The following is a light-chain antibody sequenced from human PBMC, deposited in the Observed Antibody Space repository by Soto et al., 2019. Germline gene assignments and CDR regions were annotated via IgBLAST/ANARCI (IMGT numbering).Light chain of an antibody. CDR2: AAS. Sequence: DIILIQSPTSLSASIGDTVTIACRSSQSISINLNWYQHRPGEAPKVLIYAASTLAPGAPSRFSGSGVGTDFTLTISGLQLEDFATYYCQQSYRTPHTFGPGTKLETK. CDR3: QQSYRTPHT. V-gene: IGKV1-39*01. CDR1: QSISIN. J-gene: IGKJ2*01.